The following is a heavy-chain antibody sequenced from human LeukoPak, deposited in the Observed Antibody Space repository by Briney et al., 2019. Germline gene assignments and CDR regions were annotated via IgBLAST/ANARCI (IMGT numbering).Heavy chain of an antibody. CDR2: INPDGNEK. CDR3: SRGQDYALHD. CDR1: GFTFSANW. J-gene: IGHJ4*02. V-gene: IGHV3-7*05. D-gene: IGHD3-16*01. Sequence: GGSLRLSCAASGFTFSANWMNWVRQTPGKGLEWVANINPDGNEKYYVDSVKGRFTISGDNAEDTLYLQMSSLTAEDTAVYYCSRGQDYALHDWGQGTLVTVSS.